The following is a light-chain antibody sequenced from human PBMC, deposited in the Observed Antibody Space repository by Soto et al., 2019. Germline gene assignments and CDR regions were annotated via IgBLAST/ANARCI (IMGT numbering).Light chain of an antibody. Sequence: EIVMTQSPATLSVSPGERATLSCRASQSVSSNLAWYQQKPGQAPRLLIYGASTRATGIPARFSVSGSGTEFTLTISSLQSEDFAVYYCQQYNNWTPETFGQGTKVEIK. V-gene: IGKV3-15*01. CDR3: QQYNNWTPET. J-gene: IGKJ1*01. CDR2: GAS. CDR1: QSVSSN.